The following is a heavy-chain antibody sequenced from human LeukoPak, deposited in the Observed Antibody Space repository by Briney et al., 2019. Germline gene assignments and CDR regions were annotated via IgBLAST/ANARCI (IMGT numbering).Heavy chain of an antibody. CDR3: AREAVLEDYFDY. CDR2: IWYDGSNK. Sequence: GGSLRLSCAASGFTFSSYAMSWVRQAPGKGLEWVAVIWYDGSNKYYADSVKGRFTISRDNSKNTLYLQMNSLRAEDTAVYYCAREAVLEDYFDYWGQGTLVTVSS. J-gene: IGHJ4*02. V-gene: IGHV3-33*08. CDR1: GFTFSSYA. D-gene: IGHD3-16*01.